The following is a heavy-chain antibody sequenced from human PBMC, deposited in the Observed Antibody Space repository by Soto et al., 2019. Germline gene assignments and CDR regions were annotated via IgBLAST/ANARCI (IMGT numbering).Heavy chain of an antibody. D-gene: IGHD2-21*02. CDR2: ISYDGSNK. V-gene: IGHV3-30*18. Sequence: QVQLVESGGGVVQPGRSLRLSCEASGFTFSSYGMHWVRQAPGKGLEWVAVISYDGSNKYYADSVKGRFTISRDNSKNTLYLQMNSLRAADTAVYYCAKDRELVVPAFDYWGQGTLVTVVS. J-gene: IGHJ4*02. CDR3: AKDRELVVPAFDY. CDR1: GFTFSSYG.